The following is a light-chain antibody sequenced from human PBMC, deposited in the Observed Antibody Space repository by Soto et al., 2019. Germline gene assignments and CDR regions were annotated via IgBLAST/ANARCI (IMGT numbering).Light chain of an antibody. CDR1: QSISTY. Sequence: DIQMTQSPSSLSASVGDRVTITCRASQSISTYLHWYQQKPGKAPNLLIYAASTLQSGVPSRFSGSGSGTYFTLTISSLQPEDFATDFCQHGYSTPLTFGGGTKVDIK. CDR2: AAS. J-gene: IGKJ4*01. V-gene: IGKV1-39*01. CDR3: QHGYSTPLT.